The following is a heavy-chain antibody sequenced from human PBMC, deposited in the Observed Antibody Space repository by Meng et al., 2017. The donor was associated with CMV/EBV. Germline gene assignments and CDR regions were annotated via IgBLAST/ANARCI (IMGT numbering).Heavy chain of an antibody. D-gene: IGHD4-23*01. J-gene: IGHJ4*03. CDR3: ARSTHYGGNSAGFDY. CDR2: INPNSGGT. Sequence: ASVKVSCKASGYTFTGYYMHWVRQAPGQGLEWMGWINPNSGGTNYAQKFQGRVTMTRDTSISTAYMELSRLRSDDTAVYYCARSTHYGGNSAGFDYWGPGTTVTVSS. V-gene: IGHV1-2*02. CDR1: GYTFTGYY.